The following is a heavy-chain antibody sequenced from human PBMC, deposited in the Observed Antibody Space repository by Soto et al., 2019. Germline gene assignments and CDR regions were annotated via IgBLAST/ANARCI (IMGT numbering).Heavy chain of an antibody. Sequence: SETQSLSYTVSGGYIRNYYWSWIRQPPGKGLEWIAYVYNSGNTNFNPSLKSRVTISVDTSKNQFSLRLTSVTAADTAVYYCARVHEKGLDAFDIWGQGTMVTVSS. CDR1: GGYIRNYY. CDR2: VYNSGNT. J-gene: IGHJ3*02. V-gene: IGHV4-59*01. CDR3: ARVHEKGLDAFDI.